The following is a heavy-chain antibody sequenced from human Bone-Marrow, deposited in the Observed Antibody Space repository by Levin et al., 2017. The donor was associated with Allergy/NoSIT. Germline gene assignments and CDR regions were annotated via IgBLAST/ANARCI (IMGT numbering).Heavy chain of an antibody. Sequence: GGSLRLSCAASGFTFRRDGMHWVRQAPGKGLEWVALIWYDGSHKYYADSVKGRFTIARDNTKNMLYLEMSSLRAEDTAVYYCARDLYGDFGDDCEYFQDWGQGTLVTVSS. J-gene: IGHJ1*01. CDR2: IWYDGSHK. V-gene: IGHV3-33*01. D-gene: IGHD4-17*01. CDR1: GFTFRRDG. CDR3: ARDLYGDFGDDCEYFQD.